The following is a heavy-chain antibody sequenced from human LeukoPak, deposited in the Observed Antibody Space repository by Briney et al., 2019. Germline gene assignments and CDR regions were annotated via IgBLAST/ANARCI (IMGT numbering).Heavy chain of an antibody. CDR3: ARLRYSSSWYGPFHPPVAFDI. J-gene: IGHJ3*02. V-gene: IGHV4-34*01. D-gene: IGHD6-13*01. Sequence: SETLSLTCAVYGGSFSGYYWSWIRQPPGKGLEWIGEINHSGSTNYNPSLKSRVTISVDTSKNQFSLKLSSVTAADTAVYYCARLRYSSSWYGPFHPPVAFDIWGQGTMVTVSS. CDR2: INHSGST. CDR1: GGSFSGYY.